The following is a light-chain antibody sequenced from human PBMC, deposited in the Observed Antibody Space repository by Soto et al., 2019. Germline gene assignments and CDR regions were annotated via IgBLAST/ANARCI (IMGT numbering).Light chain of an antibody. V-gene: IGLV2-14*03. CDR1: SSDVGGYNY. CDR3: SSYTSSSTRV. Sequence: SLLPQPASVSGSPGQSIALSCTGSSSDVGGYNYVSWYQQHPGKAPKLIIYEVYNRPSGVSDRFSGSKSGKTASLTISGLQAEDEADYYCSSYTSSSTRVFGTGTKVTVL. J-gene: IGLJ1*01. CDR2: EVY.